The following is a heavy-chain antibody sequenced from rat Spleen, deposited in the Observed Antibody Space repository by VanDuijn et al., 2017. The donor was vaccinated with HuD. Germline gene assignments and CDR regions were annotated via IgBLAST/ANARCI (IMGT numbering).Heavy chain of an antibody. CDR1: GFTFSNFP. D-gene: IGHD4-6*01. J-gene: IGHJ2*01. CDR2: IIYDGSGT. Sequence: EVQLVESGGGLVQPGRSMKLSCAASGFTFSNFPLAWVRQAPTKGLEWVAIIIYDGSGTHYPDSVKGRFTISRDIAKSTLYLQMNNLRSEDTATYYCTRGTYFRHWGQGVMVTVSS. V-gene: IGHV5-46*01. CDR3: TRGTYFRH.